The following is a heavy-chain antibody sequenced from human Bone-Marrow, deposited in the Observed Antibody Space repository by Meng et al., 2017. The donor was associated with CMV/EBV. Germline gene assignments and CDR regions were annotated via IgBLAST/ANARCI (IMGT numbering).Heavy chain of an antibody. V-gene: IGHV1-2*02. CDR2: IHPQRGYT. CDR1: GYTFTAHF. J-gene: IGHJ4*02. Sequence: ASVKVSCKASGYTFTAHFFHWVRQAPGQGLEWMGWIHPQRGYTNYAQQFQGRLTLTSDTSINTGYMELTRLTSDDTAVYYCARDNNWGPDYWGQGTLVTVSS. D-gene: IGHD1-1*01. CDR3: ARDNNWGPDY.